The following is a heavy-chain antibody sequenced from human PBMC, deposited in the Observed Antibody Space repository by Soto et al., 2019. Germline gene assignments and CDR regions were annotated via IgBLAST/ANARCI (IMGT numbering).Heavy chain of an antibody. J-gene: IGHJ5*02. CDR2: IYYSGST. D-gene: IGHD6-13*01. Sequence: QLQLQESGPGLVKPSETLSLTCTVSGGSISSSSYYWGWIRQPPGKGLEWIGSIYYSGSTYYNPSLKSRVTISVDTSKNQFSLKLSSVTAADTAVYYCARHLVAAAGTKNNWFDPWGQGTLVTVSS. V-gene: IGHV4-39*01. CDR3: ARHLVAAAGTKNNWFDP. CDR1: GGSISSSSYY.